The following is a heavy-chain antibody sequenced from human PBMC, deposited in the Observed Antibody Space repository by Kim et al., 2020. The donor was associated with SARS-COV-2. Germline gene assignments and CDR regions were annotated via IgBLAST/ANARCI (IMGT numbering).Heavy chain of an antibody. CDR2: IYYSGST. CDR1: GGSISSYY. Sequence: SETLSLTCTVSGGSISSYYWSWIRQPPGKGLEWIGYIYYSGSTNYNPSLKSRVTISVDTSKNQFSLKLSSVTAADTAVYYCAREVLTVTTEVGWFDPWGQGTLVTVSS. D-gene: IGHD4-17*01. V-gene: IGHV4-59*01. CDR3: AREVLTVTTEVGWFDP. J-gene: IGHJ5*02.